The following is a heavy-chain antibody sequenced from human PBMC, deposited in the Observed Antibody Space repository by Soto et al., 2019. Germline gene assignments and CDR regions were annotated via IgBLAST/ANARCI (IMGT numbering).Heavy chain of an antibody. V-gene: IGHV4-31*03. D-gene: IGHD3-10*01. J-gene: IGHJ4*02. CDR1: GASISGGYY. Sequence: QVQLQESGPGLVKPAQTLSLTGTVSGASISGGYYWTWIRQVPEKGLAGIGYMSSSGNSYYNPSLQSRVTISLDPSKSQFSLNLTSVTAADTAFYYCARTVMSRGIILRDYWGQGILVTVSS. CDR3: ARTVMSRGIILRDY. CDR2: MSSSGNS.